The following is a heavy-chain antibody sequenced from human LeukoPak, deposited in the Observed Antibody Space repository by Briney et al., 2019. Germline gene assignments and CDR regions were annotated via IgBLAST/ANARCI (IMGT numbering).Heavy chain of an antibody. J-gene: IGHJ4*02. D-gene: IGHD3-10*01. Sequence: PGGSLRLSCAASGFTFDDYAMHWVRQAPGKGLEWVSGISWNSGSIGYADSVKGRFTISRDNAKNSLYLQMNGLRAEDTALYYCAKTPEGSGSLNYFDYWGQGTLVTVSS. CDR3: AKTPEGSGSLNYFDY. V-gene: IGHV3-9*01. CDR1: GFTFDDYA. CDR2: ISWNSGSI.